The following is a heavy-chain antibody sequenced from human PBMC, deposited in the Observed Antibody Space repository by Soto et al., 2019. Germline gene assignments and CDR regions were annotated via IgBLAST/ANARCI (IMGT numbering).Heavy chain of an antibody. Sequence: GQGLEWMGIINPSGGSTSYAQKFQGRVTMTRDTSTSTVYMELSSLRSEDTAVYFCARVGNSGSRTFASWRQSTL. V-gene: IGHV1-46*01. CDR3: ARVGNSGSRTFAS. CDR2: INPSGGST. D-gene: IGHD6-6*01. J-gene: IGHJ1*01.